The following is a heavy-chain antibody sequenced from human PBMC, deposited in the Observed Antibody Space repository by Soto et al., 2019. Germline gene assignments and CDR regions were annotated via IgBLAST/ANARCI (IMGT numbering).Heavy chain of an antibody. CDR1: GFTFSNYG. CDR3: VKDVGWNYVADY. D-gene: IGHD3-16*01. J-gene: IGHJ4*02. Sequence: QVQLVESWGGVVQPGRSLRLSCAASGFTFSNYGMHWVRQAPGKGLEWVAVISYDGSNQYYADSVKGRFTISRDKSNNTLYLQMNSLRAEDTALYYCVKDVGWNYVADYWGQGTLVTVSS. V-gene: IGHV3-30*18. CDR2: ISYDGSNQ.